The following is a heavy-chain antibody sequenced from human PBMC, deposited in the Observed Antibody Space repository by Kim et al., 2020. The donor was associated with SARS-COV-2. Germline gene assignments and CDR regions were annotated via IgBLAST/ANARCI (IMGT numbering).Heavy chain of an antibody. V-gene: IGHV3-23*01. Sequence: GGSLRLSCAASGFTFSSYAMSWVRQAPGKGLEWVSAISGSGGSTYYADSVKGRFTISRDNSKNTLYLQMNSLRAEDTAVYYCAKDGDSSGWPEQDYWGQGTLVTVSS. J-gene: IGHJ4*02. CDR1: GFTFSSYA. CDR3: AKDGDSSGWPEQDY. D-gene: IGHD6-19*01. CDR2: ISGSGGST.